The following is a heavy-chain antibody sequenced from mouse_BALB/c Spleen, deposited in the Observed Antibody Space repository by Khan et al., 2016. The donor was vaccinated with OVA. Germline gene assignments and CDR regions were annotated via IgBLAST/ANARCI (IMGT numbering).Heavy chain of an antibody. Sequence: EVELVESGGGLVQPGGSRKISCAASGFTFSDYTIAWVRQAPGKGPEWVAFISHLAYCIYYADTVTGRFTISRENAKNILYLEMSSLRSEDTAMYYCVRSWVFDCWGQGTTLTVSS. CDR3: VRSWVFDC. J-gene: IGHJ2*01. CDR1: GFTFSDYT. CDR2: ISHLAYCI. V-gene: IGHV5-15*02. D-gene: IGHD4-1*01.